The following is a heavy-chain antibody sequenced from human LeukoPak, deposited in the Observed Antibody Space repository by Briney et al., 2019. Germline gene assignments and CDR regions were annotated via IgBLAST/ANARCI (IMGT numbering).Heavy chain of an antibody. CDR3: TRHGATTVTDC. D-gene: IGHD4-17*01. V-gene: IGHV3-73*01. CDR1: GFSFSTSA. J-gene: IGHJ4*02. Sequence: GGSLRLSCAASGFSFSTSAMHWVRQPSGKGLEWVGHITTKAISYATAYAASVKGRFTFSRDDSKNTAYLEMNSLKIEDTAVYYCTRHGATTVTDCWGQGTLVTVSS. CDR2: ITTKAISYAT.